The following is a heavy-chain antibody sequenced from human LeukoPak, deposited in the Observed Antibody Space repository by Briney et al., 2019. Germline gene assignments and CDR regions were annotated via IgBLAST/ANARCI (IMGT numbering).Heavy chain of an antibody. J-gene: IGHJ3*02. CDR3: AREEYRGAFDI. Sequence: ASVKVSCKASGYTFTSYDINWVRQATGQGLEWMGWINPNSGGTNYAQKFQGRVTMTRDTSISTAYMELSRLRSDDTAVYYCAREEYRGAFDIWGQGTMVTVSS. V-gene: IGHV1-2*02. CDR2: INPNSGGT. D-gene: IGHD2-2*02. CDR1: GYTFTSYD.